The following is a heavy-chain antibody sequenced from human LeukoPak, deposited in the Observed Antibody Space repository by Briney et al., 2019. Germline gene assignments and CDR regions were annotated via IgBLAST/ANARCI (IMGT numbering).Heavy chain of an antibody. V-gene: IGHV3-74*01. CDR2: IKTDGSIT. CDR1: GFTFSSYW. CDR3: ARDGDAPMTDFDY. D-gene: IGHD2-21*02. J-gene: IGHJ4*02. Sequence: GGSLRLFCAASGFTFSSYWMCWVRQDPGKGLAWVSCIKTDGSITAYAGSVKGRFTISRDNAKNTLYLQMNSLRADDTAVYYCARDGDAPMTDFDYWGQGTLVTVSS.